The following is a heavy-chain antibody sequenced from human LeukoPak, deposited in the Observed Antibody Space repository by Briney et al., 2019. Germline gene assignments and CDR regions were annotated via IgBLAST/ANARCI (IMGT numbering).Heavy chain of an antibody. J-gene: IGHJ4*02. CDR1: GFTFSSYW. Sequence: GGSLRLSCAASGFTFSSYWMHWVRQAPGKGLEWVSYISSSTTTIFYADSVKGRFTISRDNAKNSLYLHMNSLRVEDTAVYYCARGPSGYHNTGGQGTLVTVSS. V-gene: IGHV3-48*01. D-gene: IGHD5-12*01. CDR3: ARGPSGYHNT. CDR2: ISSSTTTI.